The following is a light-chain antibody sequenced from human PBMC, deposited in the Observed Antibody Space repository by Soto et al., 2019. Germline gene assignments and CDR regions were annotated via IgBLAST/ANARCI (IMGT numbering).Light chain of an antibody. V-gene: IGKV1-39*01. CDR2: GAS. J-gene: IGKJ1*01. CDR3: QQGYRTPRT. CDR1: QSISTF. Sequence: DIQMTQSPPSLSASVGDRVTITCRASQSISTFLNWYQQIPGKAPNLLIYGASILQGGVPSRFSGSGSGTDFTLTITSLQPEDSATYYCQQGYRTPRTFGQGTKVDI.